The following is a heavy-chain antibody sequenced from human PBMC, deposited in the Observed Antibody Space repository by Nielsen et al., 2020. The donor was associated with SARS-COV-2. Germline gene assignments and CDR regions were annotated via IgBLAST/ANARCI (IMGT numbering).Heavy chain of an antibody. J-gene: IGHJ6*02. CDR2: IYYSGST. V-gene: IGHV4-39*02. Sequence: SETLSLTCTVSGGSISSSSYYWGWIRQPPGKGLEWIGSIYYSGSTYYNPSLKSRVTISVDTSKNHFSLKLSSVTAADTAVYYCARGWADIVVVPAAMNWARDRYGMDVWGQGTTVTVSS. CDR3: ARGWADIVVVPAAMNWARDRYGMDV. D-gene: IGHD2-2*01. CDR1: GGSISSSSYY.